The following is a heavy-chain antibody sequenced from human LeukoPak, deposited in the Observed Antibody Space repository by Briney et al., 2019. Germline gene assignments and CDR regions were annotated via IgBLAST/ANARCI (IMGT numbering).Heavy chain of an antibody. CDR1: GGSFSGYY. V-gene: IGHV4-59*01. Sequence: SETLSLTCAVYGGSFSGYYWSWIRQPPGKGLEWIGYIYYSGSTNYNPSLKSRVTISVDTSKNQFSLKLSSVTAADTAVYYCARDHGSGWTWAYDYWGQGTLVTVSS. D-gene: IGHD6-19*01. CDR2: IYYSGST. J-gene: IGHJ4*02. CDR3: ARDHGSGWTWAYDY.